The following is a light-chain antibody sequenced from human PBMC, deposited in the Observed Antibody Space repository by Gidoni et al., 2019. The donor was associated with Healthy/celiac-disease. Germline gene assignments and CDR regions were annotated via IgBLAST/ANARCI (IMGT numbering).Light chain of an antibody. CDR1: QSISSW. V-gene: IGKV1-5*01. CDR3: QQYNSYSVT. Sequence: DIHMTQSPSTLSASVGDRVTITCRASQSISSWLAWYQQKPGKAPKLLIYDASSLESGVPSSFSGSGSGTEFTLTISSLQPDDFATYYCQQYNSYSVTFGPGTKVDIK. CDR2: DAS. J-gene: IGKJ3*01.